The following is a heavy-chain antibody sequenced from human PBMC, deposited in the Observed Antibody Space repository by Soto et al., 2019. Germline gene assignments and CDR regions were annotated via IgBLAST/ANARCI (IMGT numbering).Heavy chain of an antibody. CDR1: GFTFSDYY. Sequence: GGSLRLSCAASGFTFSDYYMSWIRQAPGKGLEWVSYISSSGSTIYYADSVKGRFTISRDNAKNSLYLQMNSLRAEDTAVYYCAREGGHNDYGDYFKVSNYYYMDVWGKGTTVTVSS. D-gene: IGHD4-17*01. CDR3: AREGGHNDYGDYFKVSNYYYMDV. J-gene: IGHJ6*03. CDR2: ISSSGSTI. V-gene: IGHV3-11*01.